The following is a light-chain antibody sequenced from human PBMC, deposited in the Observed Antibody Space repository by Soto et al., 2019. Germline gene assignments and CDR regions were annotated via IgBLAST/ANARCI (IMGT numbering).Light chain of an antibody. CDR1: QSISTY. V-gene: IGKV3-11*01. Sequence: EIVLTQSPATLSLSPGERATFSCRATQSISTYLAWYQQKPGQAPRLLIYDASNRATGIPARFSGSGSGTDFTLTISSLEPEDFAVYYCQQRYNWPPITFGQGTRLDIK. CDR2: DAS. CDR3: QQRYNWPPIT. J-gene: IGKJ5*01.